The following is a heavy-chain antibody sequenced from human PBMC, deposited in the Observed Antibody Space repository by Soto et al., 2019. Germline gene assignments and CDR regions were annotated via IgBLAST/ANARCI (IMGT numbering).Heavy chain of an antibody. CDR3: ARTLWFGELLFDY. D-gene: IGHD3-10*01. J-gene: IGHJ4*02. CDR2: INPNSGGT. CDR1: GYTFTGYY. Sequence: QVQLVQSGAEVKKPGASVKVSCKASGYTFTGYYMHWVRQAPGQGLEWMGWINPNSGGTNYAQKFQGWVTMTRDTSISTDYMELSRLRSDDTAVYYCARTLWFGELLFDYWGQGTLVTVSS. V-gene: IGHV1-2*04.